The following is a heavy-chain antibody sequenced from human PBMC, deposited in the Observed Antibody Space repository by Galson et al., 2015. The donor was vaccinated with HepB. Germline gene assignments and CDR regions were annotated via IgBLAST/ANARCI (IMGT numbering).Heavy chain of an antibody. CDR2: INQDGSRK. CDR3: ATDPFSRTAY. V-gene: IGHV3-7*03. CDR1: GFPFSNYW. Sequence: SLRLSCATSGFPFSNYWMSWVRQAPGKGLEWVANINQDGSRKNFVDSVKGRFTISRDNAKNSVFLQMNSLRVEDTALYYCATDPFSRTAYWGQGTLVTVSS. J-gene: IGHJ4*02. D-gene: IGHD6-13*01.